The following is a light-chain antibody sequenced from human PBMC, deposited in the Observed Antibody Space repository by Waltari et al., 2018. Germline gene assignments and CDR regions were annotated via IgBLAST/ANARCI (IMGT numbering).Light chain of an antibody. J-gene: IGKJ2*01. CDR2: KAS. CDR1: QSISDW. V-gene: IGKV1-5*03. CDR3: QRYHSSPYT. Sequence: SASVGDRVTITCRASQSISDWLAWYQQKPGKAPKLLISKASNLESGVPSRFSGSGSGTEFTLTISSLQPDDFATYYCQRYHSSPYTFGQGSKLEIK.